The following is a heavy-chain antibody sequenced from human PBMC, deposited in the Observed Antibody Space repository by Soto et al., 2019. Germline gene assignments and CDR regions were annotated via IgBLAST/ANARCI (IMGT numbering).Heavy chain of an antibody. CDR2: IGTAGDS. V-gene: IGHV3-13*01. J-gene: IGHJ4*02. CDR3: ARGERCGVDCYVLDY. D-gene: IGHD2-21*02. CDR1: GFTFSNYD. Sequence: EVQLVESGGGLVQPGGSLRLSCGASGFTFSNYDMHWVRQATGKGLEWVSGIGTAGDSYYPGSVKGRFTISREDAKNSLYLQMNSLRAGDTAVYYCARGERCGVDCYVLDYWGQGTLVTVSS.